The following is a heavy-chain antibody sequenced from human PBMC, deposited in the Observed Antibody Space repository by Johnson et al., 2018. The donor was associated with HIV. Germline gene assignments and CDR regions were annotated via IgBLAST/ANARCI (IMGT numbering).Heavy chain of an antibody. J-gene: IGHJ3*02. V-gene: IGHV3-66*01. CDR1: GFTVSSNY. Sequence: VQLVESGGALVQPGGSLRLSCAASGFTVSSNYMSWVRQAPGKGLEWVSVIYSGGSTYYADSVKGRFTISRDNSKNTLYLQMNSLRAEDTAVYYCAKDTEIAARDDAFDIWGLGTMVTVSS. CDR2: IYSGGST. CDR3: AKDTEIAARDDAFDI. D-gene: IGHD6-6*01.